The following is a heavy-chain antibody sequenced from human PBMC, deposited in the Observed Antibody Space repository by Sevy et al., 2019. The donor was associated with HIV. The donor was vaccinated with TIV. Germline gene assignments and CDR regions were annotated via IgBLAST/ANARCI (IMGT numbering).Heavy chain of an antibody. CDR3: ARRNDFDI. V-gene: IGHV4-59*08. J-gene: IGHJ3*02. Sequence: SETLSLTCTVSGGSINSDHWNWIRQPPGKGLEWIGYVYYTGCTNYNPSLKNRVTISVDRTKNQFSLKLTSVTAADTAVYYCARRNDFDIWGQGTKVTV. CDR2: VYYTGCT. CDR1: GGSINSDH.